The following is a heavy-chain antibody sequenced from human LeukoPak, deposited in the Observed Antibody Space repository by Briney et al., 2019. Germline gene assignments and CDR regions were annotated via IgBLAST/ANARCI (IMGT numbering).Heavy chain of an antibody. J-gene: IGHJ4*02. Sequence: GGSLRLSCAASGFPFSTYARHGVRQPPGKGLVWISRISPDGNSRGYADSVKGRFIISRDSATNTLSLQMNSLTADDTAVYYCARDGGLLPDNWGKGTLVTVSS. D-gene: IGHD2-21*02. CDR2: ISPDGNSR. V-gene: IGHV3-74*01. CDR1: GFPFSTYA. CDR3: ARDGGLLPDN.